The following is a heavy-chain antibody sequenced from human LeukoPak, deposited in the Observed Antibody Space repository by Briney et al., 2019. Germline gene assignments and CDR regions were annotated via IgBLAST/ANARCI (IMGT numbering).Heavy chain of an antibody. CDR3: ARDRTYGARDVYDI. V-gene: IGHV4-30-2*01. J-gene: IGHJ3*02. CDR2: MSHSGST. Sequence: TPSETLSLTCTVSGGSISSGGYYWSWIRQHPGKGLEWIGYMSHSGSTNYNPSLESRVTISVDRSKNQFSLKLTSVTAADTAVYYCARDRTYGARDVYDIWGQGTMVIVSS. D-gene: IGHD3-10*01. CDR1: GGSISSGGYY.